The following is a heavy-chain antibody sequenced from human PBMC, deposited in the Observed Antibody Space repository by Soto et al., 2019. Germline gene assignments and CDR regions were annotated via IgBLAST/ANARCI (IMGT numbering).Heavy chain of an antibody. D-gene: IGHD1-1*01. CDR1: GYTFTNYD. CDR3: ARGSAGIGNFDY. CDR2: ISTYNGHT. J-gene: IGHJ4*02. V-gene: IGHV1-18*04. Sequence: QVQLVQSGAEVKKPGASVKVACKASGYTFTNYDFSWVRQAPGQGLEWMGWISTYNGHTDYTQECQGRVAMTTDPSTTTAYMELRSLKSDDTAVDYCARGSAGIGNFDYWGQGTLVTVSS.